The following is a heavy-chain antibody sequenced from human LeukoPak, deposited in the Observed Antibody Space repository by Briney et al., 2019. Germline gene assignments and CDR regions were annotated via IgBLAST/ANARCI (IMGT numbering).Heavy chain of an antibody. D-gene: IGHD5-12*01. V-gene: IGHV3-23*01. J-gene: IGHJ4*02. Sequence: GGSLRLSCAASGFTFSSYAMSWVRQAPGKGLEWVSSISNSGGRTFYTDSVKGRFTISRDNSKITLYLQMNSLRAEDTAVYYCAKTYNGYESKPDYWGQGTLVTVSS. CDR2: ISNSGGRT. CDR1: GFTFSSYA. CDR3: AKTYNGYESKPDY.